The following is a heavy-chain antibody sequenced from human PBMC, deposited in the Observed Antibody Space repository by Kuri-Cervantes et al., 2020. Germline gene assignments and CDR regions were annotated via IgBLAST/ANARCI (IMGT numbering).Heavy chain of an antibody. D-gene: IGHD7-27*01. V-gene: IGHV3-23*01. Sequence: GGSLRLSCEASGFTFSNTWMNWARQAPGKGLEWVSIISGSSDRTYYADPVKGQITISRDNSKNTLYLQMNSLRTEDTAVYYCAKNDDGEDAFDIWGQGTMVTVSS. CDR3: AKNDDGEDAFDI. J-gene: IGHJ3*02. CDR2: ISGSSDRT. CDR1: GFTFSNTW.